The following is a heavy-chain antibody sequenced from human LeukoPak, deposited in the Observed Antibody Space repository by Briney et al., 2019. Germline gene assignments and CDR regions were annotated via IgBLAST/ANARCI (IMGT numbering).Heavy chain of an antibody. D-gene: IGHD3-3*01. CDR2: IHYSGST. CDR1: GGSISNYY. CDR3: AREGSRDFWSGPVYYFDY. V-gene: IGHV4-59*01. Sequence: PSETLSLTCTVSGGSISNYYWSWIRQPPGKGLKWIGYIHYSGSTYYNPSLTSRVTISIDTSKNQLSLRLSSVTAADTAVYYCAREGSRDFWSGPVYYFDYWGQGTLVTVSS. J-gene: IGHJ4*02.